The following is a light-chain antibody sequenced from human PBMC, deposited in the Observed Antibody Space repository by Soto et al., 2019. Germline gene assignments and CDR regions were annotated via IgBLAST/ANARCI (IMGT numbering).Light chain of an antibody. V-gene: IGLV2-18*02. CDR3: SSYTSSSTWV. CDR1: SSDVGNYNR. CDR2: EVS. J-gene: IGLJ3*02. Sequence: QSALTQPPSVSGSPGQSVTISCTGTSSDVGNYNRVSWYQQPPGTAPKLMIYEVSNRPSGVPDRFSGSKSGSTASLTISGLQAEDEADYYCSSYTSSSTWVFGGGTQLTVL.